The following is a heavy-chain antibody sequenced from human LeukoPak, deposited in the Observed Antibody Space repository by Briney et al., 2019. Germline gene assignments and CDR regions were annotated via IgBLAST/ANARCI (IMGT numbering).Heavy chain of an antibody. CDR2: ISSSSSTI. CDR1: GFTLSIYR. Sequence: PGGSLRLSCAASGFTLSIYRLNWVRQAPGKGLEWVSYISSSSSTIYYADSVKGRFTISRDNAKNSLYLQMNSLRAEDTAVYYCARDFRSSGDDLDYWGQGTLVTVSS. J-gene: IGHJ4*02. CDR3: ARDFRSSGDDLDY. D-gene: IGHD3-22*01. V-gene: IGHV3-48*01.